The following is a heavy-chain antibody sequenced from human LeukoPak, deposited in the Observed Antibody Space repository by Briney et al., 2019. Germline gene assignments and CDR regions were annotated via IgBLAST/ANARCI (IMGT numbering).Heavy chain of an antibody. CDR2: INHSGST. D-gene: IGHD3-22*01. CDR3: ARVVHDSSGYYPYYDY. Sequence: PSETLSLTCAVYGGSFSGYYWSWIRQPPGKGLEWIGEINHSGSTNYNPSLKSRVTISVDTSKNQFSLKLSSVTAADTAVYYCARVVHDSSGYYPYYDYWGQGTLVTVSS. V-gene: IGHV4-34*01. CDR1: GGSFSGYY. J-gene: IGHJ4*02.